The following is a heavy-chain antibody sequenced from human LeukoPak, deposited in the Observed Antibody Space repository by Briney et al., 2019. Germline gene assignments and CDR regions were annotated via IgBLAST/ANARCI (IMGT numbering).Heavy chain of an antibody. J-gene: IGHJ3*02. CDR1: GGSISSYY. CDR2: IYTSGST. D-gene: IGHD6-13*01. V-gene: IGHV4-4*07. Sequence: SETLSLTCTVSGGSISSYYWSWIRQPAGKGLEWIGRIYTSGSTNYNPSLMSRVTMSVDTSKNQFSLKMTTVTAADTAVYYCARGIAAAPERAFDIWGQGTMVTVSS. CDR3: ARGIAAAPERAFDI.